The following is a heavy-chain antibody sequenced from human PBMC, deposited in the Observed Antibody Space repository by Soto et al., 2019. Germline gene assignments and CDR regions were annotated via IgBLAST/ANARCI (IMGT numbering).Heavy chain of an antibody. Sequence: EVQLLESGGGLVQPGGSLRLSCAASGFTFSSYAMSWVRQAPGKGLEWVSAISGSGGSTYYADSVKGRFTISRDNSKNTQYLQMNSLGDEDTAVDYCEKEGVGYFSGGSCYGDGYYYDGMDVWGPGTTVTVSS. V-gene: IGHV3-23*01. CDR1: GFTFSSYA. D-gene: IGHD2-15*01. CDR2: ISGSGGST. J-gene: IGHJ6*02. CDR3: EKEGVGYFSGGSCYGDGYYYDGMDV.